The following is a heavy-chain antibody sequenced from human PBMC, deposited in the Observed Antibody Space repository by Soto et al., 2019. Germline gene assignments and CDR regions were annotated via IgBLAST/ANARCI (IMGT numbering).Heavy chain of an antibody. D-gene: IGHD3-16*02. V-gene: IGHV4-31*03. CDR2: VSHRGNT. CDR3: ARYRFTATWSKFDY. J-gene: IGHJ4*02. Sequence: PSETLSLTCTVSGGSISSSSYYWGWIRQPPGKGLEWIGYVSHRGNTYYNPSLKSRLTISLDTSKNQFYLHLTSVTAADTAVYYCARYRFTATWSKFDYWGQGTQVTVSS. CDR1: GGSISSSSYY.